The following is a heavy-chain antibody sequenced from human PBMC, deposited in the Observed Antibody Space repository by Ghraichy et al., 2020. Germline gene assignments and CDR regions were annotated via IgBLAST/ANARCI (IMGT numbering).Heavy chain of an antibody. CDR1: GGSISSSSYY. CDR3: AVPRGYSYGQVDY. CDR2: IYYSGST. Sequence: SETLSLTCTVSGGSISSSSYYWGWIRQPPGKGLEWIGSIYYSGSTYYNPSLKSRVTISVDTSKNQFSLKLSSVTAADTAVYYCAVPRGYSYGQVDYWGQGTLVTVSS. J-gene: IGHJ4*02. D-gene: IGHD5-18*01. V-gene: IGHV4-39*01.